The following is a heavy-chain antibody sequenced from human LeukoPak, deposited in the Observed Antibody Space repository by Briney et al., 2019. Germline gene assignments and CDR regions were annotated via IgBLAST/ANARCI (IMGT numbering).Heavy chain of an antibody. Sequence: GGSLRLSCAASGFTFSSYAMHWVRQAPGKGLEWVAVISYDGSSKYYADSVKGRFTISRDNSKNTLYLQMNSLRAEDTAAYYCAREHLDTAMDYWGQGTLVTVSS. D-gene: IGHD5-18*01. CDR1: GFTFSSYA. J-gene: IGHJ4*02. V-gene: IGHV3-30*04. CDR3: AREHLDTAMDY. CDR2: ISYDGSSK.